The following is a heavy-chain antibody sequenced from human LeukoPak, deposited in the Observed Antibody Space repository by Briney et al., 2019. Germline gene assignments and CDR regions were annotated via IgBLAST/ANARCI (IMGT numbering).Heavy chain of an antibody. J-gene: IGHJ3*02. Sequence: GGSLRLSCAASGFTVSSNYMSWVRQAPGKGLEWVSVIYSGGSTYYADSVKGRFTISRDNSKNTLYLQMNSLRAEDTDVYYCATQGSYDAFDIWGQGTMVTVSS. CDR2: IYSGGST. D-gene: IGHD1-26*01. V-gene: IGHV3-53*01. CDR1: GFTVSSNY. CDR3: ATQGSYDAFDI.